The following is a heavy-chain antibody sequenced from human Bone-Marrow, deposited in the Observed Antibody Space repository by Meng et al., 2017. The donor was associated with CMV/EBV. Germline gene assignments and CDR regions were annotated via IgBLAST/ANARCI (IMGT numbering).Heavy chain of an antibody. V-gene: IGHV4-4*02. CDR3: ARVLGGCSVSSCSVDP. CDR1: GASISTNNW. J-gene: IGHJ5*02. D-gene: IGHD2-15*01. Sequence: SETLSLTCTVSGASISTNNWWTWVRQTVGKGLEWIGEVHNSGTTSYNPSLQSRVTISLDRSRNQFFLNLNSVTAADTGVYYCARVLGGCSVSSCSVDPWGQGTLVTVSS. CDR2: VHNSGTT.